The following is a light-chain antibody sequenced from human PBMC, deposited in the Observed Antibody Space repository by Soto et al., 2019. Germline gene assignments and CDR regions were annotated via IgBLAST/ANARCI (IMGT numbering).Light chain of an antibody. CDR3: ATWDDSLSGVV. J-gene: IGLJ2*01. Sequence: QPVLTQPPSASGTPGQRVTISCSGSSSNIETNDIFWHQQLPGPAPKLLIYSNDQRPSGVPDRFSASKSGTSASLAISGLRSEDEAEYFCATWDDSLSGVVFGGGTQLTVL. CDR2: SND. CDR1: SSNIETND. V-gene: IGLV1-47*02.